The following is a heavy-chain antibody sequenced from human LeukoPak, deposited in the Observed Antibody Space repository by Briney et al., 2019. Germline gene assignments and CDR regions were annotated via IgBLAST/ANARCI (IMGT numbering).Heavy chain of an antibody. V-gene: IGHV1-18*01. CDR3: ARDREYSSSLSAFDI. J-gene: IGHJ3*02. D-gene: IGHD6-6*01. Sequence: ASVKVSCKASGYTFTNYGISWVRQAPGQGLEWMGWISNFNGNTNYAQKLQGRVTMTTDTSTSTAYMELRSLRSDDTAVYYCARDREYSSSLSAFDIWGQGTMVTVSS. CDR1: GYTFTNYG. CDR2: ISNFNGNT.